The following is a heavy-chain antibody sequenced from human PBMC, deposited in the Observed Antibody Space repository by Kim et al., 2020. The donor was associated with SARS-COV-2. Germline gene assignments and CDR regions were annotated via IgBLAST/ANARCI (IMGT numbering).Heavy chain of an antibody. D-gene: IGHD3-22*01. V-gene: IGHV4-31*02. CDR3: AREVGYDSSGYYYDY. J-gene: IGHJ4*02. Sequence: SLKSRVTISVDTSKNQFSLKLGSVAAADTAVYYGAREVGYDSSGYYYDYWGQGTLVTVSS.